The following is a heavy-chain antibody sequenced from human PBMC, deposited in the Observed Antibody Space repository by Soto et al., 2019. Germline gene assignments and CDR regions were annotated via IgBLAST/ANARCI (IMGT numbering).Heavy chain of an antibody. CDR3: ARQVDTAMVFGCFDY. CDR2: IYYSGST. Sequence: QLQLQESGPGLVKPSETLSLTCTVSGGSISSSSYYWGWIRQPPGKGLEWIGSIYYSGSTYYNPSLKSRVTISVDTSKNQFSLMRSSLTAADSAVYYCARQVDTAMVFGCFDYWGQGTLVTVSS. V-gene: IGHV4-39*01. J-gene: IGHJ4*02. CDR1: GGSISSSSYY. D-gene: IGHD5-18*01.